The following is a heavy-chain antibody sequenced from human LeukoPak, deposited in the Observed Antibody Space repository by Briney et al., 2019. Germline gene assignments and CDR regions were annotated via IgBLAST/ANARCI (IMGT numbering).Heavy chain of an antibody. J-gene: IGHJ4*02. CDR3: ALNLGRVATMTYLDY. D-gene: IGHD5-12*01. CDR1: GLNFRSFW. V-gene: IGHV3-7*02. CDR2: IKQDETEK. Sequence: GGSLRLSCAVSGLNFRSFWMSWVRQAPGKGLEWVANIKQDETEKFYVDSVKGRFTISRDNAKNSLYLQMNSLRVDDSAFYYCALNLGRVATMTYLDYWGQGTLVTVSS.